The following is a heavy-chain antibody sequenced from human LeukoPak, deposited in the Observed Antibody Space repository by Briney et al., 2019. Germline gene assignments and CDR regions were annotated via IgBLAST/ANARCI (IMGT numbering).Heavy chain of an antibody. CDR2: IRSKANSYAT. J-gene: IGHJ4*02. CDR1: GFTFSGSA. Sequence: PGGSLRLSCPASGFTFSGSAMHWVRQASGKGLEWVGRIRSKANSYATAYAASVKGRFTISRDDSKNTAYLQMNSLRTEDTAVYYCTRREAVAGRSVDYWGQGTLVTVSS. CDR3: TRREAVAGRSVDY. V-gene: IGHV3-73*01. D-gene: IGHD6-19*01.